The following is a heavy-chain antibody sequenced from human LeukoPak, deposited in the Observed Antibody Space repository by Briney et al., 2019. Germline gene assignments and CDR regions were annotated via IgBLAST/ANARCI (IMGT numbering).Heavy chain of an antibody. CDR1: GYSFTSYW. D-gene: IGHD2-2*01. CDR2: IYPGDSDT. V-gene: IGHV5-51*01. Sequence: GESLKISCKGSGYSFTSYWIGWVRQMPGKGLEWMGIIYPGDSDTRYSPSFQGQVTISADKSISTAYLQWSSLKASDTAMYYCARQRGVFLTDIVVVPAEPDLYFDYWGQGTLVTVSS. CDR3: ARQRGVFLTDIVVVPAEPDLYFDY. J-gene: IGHJ4*02.